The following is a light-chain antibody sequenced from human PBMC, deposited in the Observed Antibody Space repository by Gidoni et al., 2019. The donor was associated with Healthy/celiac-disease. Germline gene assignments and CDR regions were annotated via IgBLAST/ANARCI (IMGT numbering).Light chain of an antibody. J-gene: IGKJ1*01. CDR3: RQSSTRT. Sequence: EIEMTQSPASLSLSPGDRATLSCRASQSVSSYLTWYQQKPGQAPRLLITDASNRAAGIPASVSGSGSETDFTLTIRSLEPEDFAIYYYRQSSTRTFGQGTKVEIK. V-gene: IGKV3-11*01. CDR2: DAS. CDR1: QSVSSY.